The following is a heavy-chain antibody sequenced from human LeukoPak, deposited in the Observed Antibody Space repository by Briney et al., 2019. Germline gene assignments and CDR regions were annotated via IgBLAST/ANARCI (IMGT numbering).Heavy chain of an antibody. J-gene: IGHJ6*03. CDR2: INPSGGST. V-gene: IGHV1-46*01. CDR1: GYTFTSYY. CDR3: ARQSVVVTGGYYYYMDV. Sequence: ASVKVSCKASGYTFTSYYMHWVRQAPGQGLEWMGIINPSGGSTSYAQKFQGRVTMTRDMSTSTVYMELSSLRSEDTAVYYCARQSVVVTGGYYYYMDVWGKGTTVTVSS. D-gene: IGHD2-21*02.